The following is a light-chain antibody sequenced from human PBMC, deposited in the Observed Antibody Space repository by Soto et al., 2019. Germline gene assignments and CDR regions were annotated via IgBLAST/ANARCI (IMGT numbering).Light chain of an antibody. CDR2: KDN. Sequence: QSVLTQPPSASGTPGQRVTISRLGTTSNVGGNYVHWYQQLPGTAPKLLIYKDNQRPSGVPDRFSGSKSGTSASLAISGLRSEDEAEYYCATWDDRLRGVFGGGTKLTVL. CDR3: ATWDDRLRGV. J-gene: IGLJ2*01. V-gene: IGLV1-47*01. CDR1: TSNVGGNY.